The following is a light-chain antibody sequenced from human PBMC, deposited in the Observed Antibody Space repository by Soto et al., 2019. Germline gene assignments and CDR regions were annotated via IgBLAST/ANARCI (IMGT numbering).Light chain of an antibody. CDR3: SSHSTLNTRV. CDR1: SSDVGAYDF. CDR2: EVS. J-gene: IGLJ1*01. Sequence: QSVLTRPAAVSGAPGQSLAISCTGTSSDVGAYDFVSWYQQHPDTAPKLLIYEVSNQPSGVSDRFSGSKAVNTATLTISGLQAEDEADYYCSSHSTLNTRVFGTVTKVT. V-gene: IGLV2-14*03.